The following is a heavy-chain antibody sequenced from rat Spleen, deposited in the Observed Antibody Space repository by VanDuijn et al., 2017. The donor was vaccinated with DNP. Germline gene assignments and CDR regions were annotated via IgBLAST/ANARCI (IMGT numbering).Heavy chain of an antibody. CDR3: TTTAGWY. V-gene: IGHV5-20*01. CDR2: ISSDGDST. CDR1: GFTFSDYY. D-gene: IGHD1-1*01. J-gene: IGHJ2*01. Sequence: EVQLVESGGGLVQPGRSLKLSCAASGFTFSDYYMAWVRQVPTKGLEWVTSISSDGDSTNYRDSVQGRFTISRDNARSSLYLQVDSLRSEDTATYYCTTTAGWYWGRGVMVTVSS.